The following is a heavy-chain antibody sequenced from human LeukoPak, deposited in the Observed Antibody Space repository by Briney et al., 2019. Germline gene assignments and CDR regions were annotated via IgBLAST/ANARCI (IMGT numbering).Heavy chain of an antibody. CDR1: GFTFSSYG. D-gene: IGHD6-6*01. J-gene: IGHJ4*02. Sequence: PGGSLRLSCAASGFTFSSYGMHWVRQAPGKGLEWVAVISYDGSNKYYADSVKGRFTISRDNAKNSLYLQMNSLRAEDTALYYCAKGKYSSSSGNDFDYWGQGTLVTVSS. CDR2: ISYDGSNK. CDR3: AKGKYSSSSGNDFDY. V-gene: IGHV3-30*18.